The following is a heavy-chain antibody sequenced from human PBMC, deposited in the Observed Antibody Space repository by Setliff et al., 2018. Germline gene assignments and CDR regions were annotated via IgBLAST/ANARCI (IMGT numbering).Heavy chain of an antibody. V-gene: IGHV4-39*01. CDR2: INYSGST. CDR1: GGYIARSYFY. Sequence: SETLSLTCTVSGGYIARSYFYWGWIRQPPGKGLEWIGNINYSGSTYYNPSLKSRVTMSVDASKNQVSLKVTSVTAEDTAVYYCAKVDIDYIMTRDNTWQYIFYMDVWGRGTTVTVSS. CDR3: AKVDIDYIMTRDNTWQYIFYMDV. J-gene: IGHJ6*03. D-gene: IGHD5-12*01.